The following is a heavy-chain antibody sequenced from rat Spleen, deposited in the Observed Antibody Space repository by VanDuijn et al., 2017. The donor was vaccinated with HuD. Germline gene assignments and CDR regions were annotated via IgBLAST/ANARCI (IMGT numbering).Heavy chain of an antibody. D-gene: IGHD1-10*01. J-gene: IGHJ1*01. Sequence: EVRLQESGPGLVKPSQSLSLTCSVTGYSITNNYWGWIRKFPGNKMEWMGYISYSGSTSYNPSLKSRISITRDASKNQFFLQLNSVTTEETATYYCARDNSGYWYFDFWGPGTMVTVSS. CDR3: ARDNSGYWYFDF. CDR2: ISYSGST. V-gene: IGHV3-1*01. CDR1: GYSITNNY.